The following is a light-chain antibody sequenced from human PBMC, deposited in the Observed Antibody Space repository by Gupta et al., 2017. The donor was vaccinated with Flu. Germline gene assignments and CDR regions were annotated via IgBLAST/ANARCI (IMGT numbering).Light chain of an antibody. CDR1: SSVVGGYNY. V-gene: IGLV2-14*01. CDR2: EVS. Sequence: SALTQPASVSGSPGQSITSSCTETSSVVGGYNYVSWYQQHPGKAPKLMIYEVSKRPDGVSNRFSGAKSGNTASLTISGGQAEDEDDYYCSSYTSSVVVFGGGTKLTVL. CDR3: SSYTSSVVV. J-gene: IGLJ2*01.